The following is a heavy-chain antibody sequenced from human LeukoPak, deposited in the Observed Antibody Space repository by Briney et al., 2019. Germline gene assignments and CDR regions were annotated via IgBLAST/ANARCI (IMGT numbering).Heavy chain of an antibody. CDR3: AKGQGGDFWSGSAYFD. J-gene: IGHJ4*02. CDR2: ISGSGAGT. Sequence: GGSLRLSCAAAGFTFNNYAMSWVRQAPGKGREWVSGISGSGAGTYYTDSVKGRFTISRDNSKNTLYLQMNSLRPEDTAVYYCAKGQGGDFWSGSAYFDWGQGSLVTVSS. D-gene: IGHD3-3*01. CDR1: GFTFNNYA. V-gene: IGHV3-23*01.